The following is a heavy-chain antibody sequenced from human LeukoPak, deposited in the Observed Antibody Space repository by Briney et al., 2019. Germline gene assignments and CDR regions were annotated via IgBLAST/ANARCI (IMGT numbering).Heavy chain of an antibody. CDR1: GYTFASNG. Sequence: APVKVSCKASGYTFASNGISWVRQAPGQGLEWMGWISTHNGYTDYAQRLQGRVTMTTDTSTSTAYMELRSLRSDDTAVYYCARRISTVVTPGSFDYWGQGTLVPVFS. CDR2: ISTHNGYT. J-gene: IGHJ4*02. V-gene: IGHV1-18*01. CDR3: ARRISTVVTPGSFDY. D-gene: IGHD4-23*01.